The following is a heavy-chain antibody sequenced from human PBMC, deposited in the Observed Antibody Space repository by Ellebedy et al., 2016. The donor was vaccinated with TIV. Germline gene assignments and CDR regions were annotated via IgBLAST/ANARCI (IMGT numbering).Heavy chain of an antibody. CDR2: IKGDGSSV. Sequence: GESLKISRAASGFTFSSHWMHWVRQAPGKGLVWVSRIKGDGSSVDYADSVRGRFIISRDNAKDTVSLQMNSLRAEDTAVYYCVRDGVGAPPFDYWGQGITVTVSS. CDR1: GFTFSSHW. CDR3: VRDGVGAPPFDY. D-gene: IGHD1-26*01. J-gene: IGHJ4*02. V-gene: IGHV3-74*01.